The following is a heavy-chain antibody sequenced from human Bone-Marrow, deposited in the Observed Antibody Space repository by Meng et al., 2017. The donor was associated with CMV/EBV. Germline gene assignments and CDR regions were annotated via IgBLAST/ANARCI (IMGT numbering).Heavy chain of an antibody. J-gene: IGHJ4*02. CDR2: IIPIFGTA. D-gene: IGHD3-10*01. V-gene: IGHV1-69*01. Sequence: KVSCTASGCTFSSYAIRWVRQAPGQGLEWMRGIIPIFGTANYAQKFQGRVTITADESTSTAYMELSSLRSEDTAVYYCARGLGGSDYWGQGTLVTVSS. CDR3: ARGLGGSDY. CDR1: GCTFSSYA.